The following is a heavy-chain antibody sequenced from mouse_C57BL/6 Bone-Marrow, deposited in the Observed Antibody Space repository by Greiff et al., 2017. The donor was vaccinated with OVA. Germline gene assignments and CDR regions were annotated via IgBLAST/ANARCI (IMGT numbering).Heavy chain of an antibody. V-gene: IGHV1-64*01. CDR3: ARGPPHYYGSSLGYFDV. J-gene: IGHJ1*03. D-gene: IGHD1-1*01. CDR2: IHPNSGST. Sequence: VQLQQPGAELVKPGASVKLSCKASGYTFTSYWMHWVKQRPGQGLEWIGMIHPNSGSTNYNEKFKSKATLTVDKSSSTAYMQLSSLTSEDSAVYYCARGPPHYYGSSLGYFDVWGTGTTVTVSS. CDR1: GYTFTSYW.